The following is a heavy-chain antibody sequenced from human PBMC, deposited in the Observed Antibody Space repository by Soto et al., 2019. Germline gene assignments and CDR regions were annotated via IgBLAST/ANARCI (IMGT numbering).Heavy chain of an antibody. CDR1: GGSFSGYY. V-gene: IGHV4-34*01. Sequence: SETLSLTCAVYGGSFSGYYWSWIRQPPGKGLEWIGEINHSGSTNYNPSLKSRVTISVDTSKNQFSLKLSSVTAADTAVYYCARGPTIEYSRSLYKRRAFDIWGQGTMVTVSS. CDR2: INHSGST. J-gene: IGHJ3*02. D-gene: IGHD6-6*01. CDR3: ARGPTIEYSRSLYKRRAFDI.